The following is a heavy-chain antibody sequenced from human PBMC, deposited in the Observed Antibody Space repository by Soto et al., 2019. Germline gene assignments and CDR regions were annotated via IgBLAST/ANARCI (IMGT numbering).Heavy chain of an antibody. J-gene: IGHJ6*02. CDR2: ISGSGGST. V-gene: IGHV3-23*01. CDR3: AKESGYCTNGVCDLLPRYYYGMDV. Sequence: SLRLSCAASGFTFSSYAMSWVRQAPGKGLEWVSAISGSGGSTYYADSVKGRFTISRDNSKNTLYLQMNSLRAEDTAVYYCAKESGYCTNGVCDLLPRYYYGMDVRGPGTTVTVSS. D-gene: IGHD2-8*01. CDR1: GFTFSSYA.